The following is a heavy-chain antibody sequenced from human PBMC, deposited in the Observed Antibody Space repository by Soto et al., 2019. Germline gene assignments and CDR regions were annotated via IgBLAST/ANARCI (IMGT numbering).Heavy chain of an antibody. CDR1: GFTFSSYE. J-gene: IGHJ3*02. D-gene: IGHD5-12*01. CDR2: ISSSGSI. Sequence: LRLSCTASGFTFSSYEMDWVRQAPGKGLEWVAYISSSGSILYGDSVKGRFTISRDNADNSLYLQMNSLTAEDTAVYYCTKEKSVMYSGYDAFDIWGRGTMVTVSS. V-gene: IGHV3-48*03. CDR3: TKEKSVMYSGYDAFDI.